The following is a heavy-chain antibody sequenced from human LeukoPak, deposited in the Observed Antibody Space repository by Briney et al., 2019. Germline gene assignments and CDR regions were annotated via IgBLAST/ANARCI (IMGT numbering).Heavy chain of an antibody. V-gene: IGHV3-21*01. CDR3: ARGPSNYFNWFDP. D-gene: IGHD4-11*01. CDR1: GFTFSSYS. Sequence: GGSLRLSCAASGFTFSSYSMNWVRQAPGKGLEWVSSISSSSSYIYYADSVKGRFTISRDNAKNSLYLQMNSLRAEDTAVYYCARGPSNYFNWFDPWGQGTLVTVSS. CDR2: ISSSSSYI. J-gene: IGHJ5*02.